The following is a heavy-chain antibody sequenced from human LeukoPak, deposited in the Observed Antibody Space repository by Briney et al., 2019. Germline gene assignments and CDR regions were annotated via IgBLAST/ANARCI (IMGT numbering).Heavy chain of an antibody. J-gene: IGHJ3*02. V-gene: IGHV1-8*03. Sequence: ASVKVSCKASGYTFTNYDINWVRQAARQGLEWMGWMNPNSGNTGYAQKFQGRVNITKNTSISTAYMELSSLRSEDTAVYYCARGSLMNHYDAFDIGGQGTMVTVSS. CDR1: GYTFTNYD. CDR2: MNPNSGNT. CDR3: ARGSLMNHYDAFDI.